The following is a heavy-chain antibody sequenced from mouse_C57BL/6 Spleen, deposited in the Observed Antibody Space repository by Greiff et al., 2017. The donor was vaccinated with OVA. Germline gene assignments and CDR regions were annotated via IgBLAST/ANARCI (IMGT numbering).Heavy chain of an antibody. CDR2: IYPGSGST. D-gene: IGHD1-1*01. J-gene: IGHJ2*01. Sequence: QVQLKQPGAELVKPGASVKMSCKASGYTFTSYWITWVKQRPGQGLEWIGDIYPGSGSTNYNEKFKSKATLTVDTSSSTAYMQLSSLTSEDSAVYYCARDYGSRWYFDYWGQGTTLTVSS. CDR1: GYTFTSYW. V-gene: IGHV1-55*01. CDR3: ARDYGSRWYFDY.